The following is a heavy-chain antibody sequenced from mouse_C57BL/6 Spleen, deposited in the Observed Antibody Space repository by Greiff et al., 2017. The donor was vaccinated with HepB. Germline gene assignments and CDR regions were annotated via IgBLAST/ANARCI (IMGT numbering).Heavy chain of an antibody. CDR1: GFNIKDDY. CDR2: IDPENGDT. CDR3: TTDTTGAWFAY. D-gene: IGHD1-1*01. V-gene: IGHV14-4*01. Sequence: VQLQQSGAELVRPGASVKLSCTASGFNIKDDYMHWVKQRPEQGLEWIGWIDPENGDTEYASKFQGEATITADTSANTAYLPLSSLTSEDTAVYYCTTDTTGAWFAYWGQGTLVTVSA. J-gene: IGHJ3*01.